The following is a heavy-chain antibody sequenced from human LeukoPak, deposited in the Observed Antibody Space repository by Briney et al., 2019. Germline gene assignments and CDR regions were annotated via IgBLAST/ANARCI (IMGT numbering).Heavy chain of an antibody. V-gene: IGHV1-2*04. CDR2: INPNSGGT. D-gene: IGHD3-10*01. J-gene: IGHJ6*02. CDR1: GYTFTGYY. CDR3: ARTVLPLGPMDV. Sequence: GASVKVSCKASGYTFTGYYMHWVRQAPGQGLEWIGWINPNSGGTNYAQKFQGWVTMTRDTSISTAYMELSRLRSDDTAVYYCARTVLPLGPMDVWGQGTTVTVSS.